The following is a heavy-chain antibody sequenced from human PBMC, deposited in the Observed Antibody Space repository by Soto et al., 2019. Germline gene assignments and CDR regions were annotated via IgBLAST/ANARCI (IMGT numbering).Heavy chain of an antibody. V-gene: IGHV4-39*01. J-gene: IGHJ6*02. CDR3: ARQGIAVAGWYYYGMDV. D-gene: IGHD6-19*01. Sequence: SETLSLTCTVSGGSISSSSYYWGWIRQPPGKGLEWIGSIYYSGSTYYNPSLKSRVTISVDTSKNQFSLKLSSVTAADTAVYYCARQGIAVAGWYYYGMDVWGQGTTVTVSS. CDR2: IYYSGST. CDR1: GGSISSSSYY.